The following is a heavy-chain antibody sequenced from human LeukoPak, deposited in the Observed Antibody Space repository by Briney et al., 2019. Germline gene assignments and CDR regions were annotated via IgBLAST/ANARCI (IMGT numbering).Heavy chain of an antibody. CDR3: ARSHRGGYYFDY. CDR2: ISGSGVST. CDR1: GFTFSSSA. D-gene: IGHD3-16*01. J-gene: IGHJ4*02. V-gene: IGHV3-23*01. Sequence: GGSLRLSCAASGFTFSSSAMSWVRQAPGKGLEWVSAISGSGVSTYYADSVEGRFTISRDNSKNTLCLQMNSLRAEDTAVYYCARSHRGGYYFDYWGQGTLVTVSS.